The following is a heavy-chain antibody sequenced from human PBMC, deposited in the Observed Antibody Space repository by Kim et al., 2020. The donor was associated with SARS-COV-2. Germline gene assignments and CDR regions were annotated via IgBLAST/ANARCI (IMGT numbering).Heavy chain of an antibody. Sequence: YAASGKGRFTISRDNSKTTLYLQMNSLRAEDTAVYYCASPRSGSYYNYFDYWGQGTLVTVSS. V-gene: IGHV3-30*01. CDR3: ASPRSGSYYNYFDY. J-gene: IGHJ4*02. D-gene: IGHD3-10*01.